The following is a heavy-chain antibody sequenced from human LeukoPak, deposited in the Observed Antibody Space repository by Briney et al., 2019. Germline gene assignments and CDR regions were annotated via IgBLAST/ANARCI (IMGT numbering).Heavy chain of an antibody. D-gene: IGHD3-3*01. CDR3: AKDQTGYDFWSGYWYDAFDI. Sequence: PGGSLRLSCAASGFTFGSYAMHWVRQAPGKGLEWVAFIRYDGGNKYYADSVKGRFTISRDNSKNMLYLQMNSLRAEDTAVYYCAKDQTGYDFWSGYWYDAFDIWGQGTMVTVSS. CDR1: GFTFGSYA. CDR2: IRYDGGNK. V-gene: IGHV3-30*02. J-gene: IGHJ3*02.